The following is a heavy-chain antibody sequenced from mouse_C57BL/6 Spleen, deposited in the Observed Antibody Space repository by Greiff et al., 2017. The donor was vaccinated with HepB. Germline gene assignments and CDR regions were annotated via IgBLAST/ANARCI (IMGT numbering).Heavy chain of an antibody. CDR1: GYTFTDYY. D-gene: IGHD2-1*01. CDR3: ARNYGNFRGYAMDY. J-gene: IGHJ4*01. CDR2: INPYNGGT. Sequence: VQLQQSGPVLVKPGASVKMSCKASGYTFTDYYMNWVKQSHGKSLEWIGVINPYNGGTSYNQKFKGKATLTVDKSSSTAYMELNSLTSEDSAVYYCARNYGNFRGYAMDYWGQGTSVTVSS. V-gene: IGHV1-19*01.